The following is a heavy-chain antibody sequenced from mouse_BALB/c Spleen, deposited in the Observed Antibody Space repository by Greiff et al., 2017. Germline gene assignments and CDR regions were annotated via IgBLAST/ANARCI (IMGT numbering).Heavy chain of an antibody. D-gene: IGHD3-3*01. CDR2: IDPANGNT. V-gene: IGHV14-3*02. J-gene: IGHJ4*01. CDR3: ANGGGGDYYAMDY. CDR1: GFTITNTY. Sequence: EVQLQESGAELVKPGASVKLSCTASGFTITNTYMHWVKQRPEQGLEWIGRIDPANGNTKYDQKFQGKATITADTSSNTAYLQLSSLTSEDTAVYYCANGGGGDYYAMDYWGQGTSVTVSS.